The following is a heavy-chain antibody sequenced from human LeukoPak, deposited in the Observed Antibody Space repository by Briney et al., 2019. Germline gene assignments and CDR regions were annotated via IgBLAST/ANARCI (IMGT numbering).Heavy chain of an antibody. CDR2: INHSGST. J-gene: IGHJ4*02. CDR3: ARRRFTMVRGVIIRTGLIDY. V-gene: IGHV4-34*01. D-gene: IGHD3-10*01. Sequence: SETLSLTCAVYGGSFSGYYWSWIRQPPGKGLEWIGEINHSGSTNYNPSLKSRVTISVDTSKNQFSLKLSSVTAADTAVYYCARRRFTMVRGVIIRTGLIDYWGQGTLVTVPS. CDR1: GGSFSGYY.